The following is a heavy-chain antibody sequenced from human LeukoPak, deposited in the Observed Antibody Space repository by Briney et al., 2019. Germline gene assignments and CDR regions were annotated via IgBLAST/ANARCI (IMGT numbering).Heavy chain of an antibody. D-gene: IGHD4-17*01. Sequence: KTSQTLSLTCTVSGGSISSGGYYWSWIRQPPGKGLEWIGYIYHSGSTYYNPSLKSRVTISVDRSKNQFSLKLSSVTAADTAVYYCARDFTSWGDYVRYPPDYWGQGTLVTVSS. CDR2: IYHSGST. CDR1: GGSISSGGYY. CDR3: ARDFTSWGDYVRYPPDY. V-gene: IGHV4-30-2*01. J-gene: IGHJ4*02.